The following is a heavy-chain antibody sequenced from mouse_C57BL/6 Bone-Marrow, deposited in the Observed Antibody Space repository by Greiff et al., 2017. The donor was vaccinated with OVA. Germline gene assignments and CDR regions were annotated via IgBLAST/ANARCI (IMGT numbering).Heavy chain of an antibody. J-gene: IGHJ4*01. V-gene: IGHV1-81*01. CDR2: IYPRRGNT. CDR1: GYTFTSYG. Sequence: QVQLQQSGAELARPGASVKLSCKASGYTFTSYGISWVKQRTGQGLEWIGEIYPRRGNTYYNEKCKGKATLTADKSSSTAYMELRSLTSEDSAVYFCARHYSNPYYAMDYWGQGTSVTVSS. D-gene: IGHD2-5*01. CDR3: ARHYSNPYYAMDY.